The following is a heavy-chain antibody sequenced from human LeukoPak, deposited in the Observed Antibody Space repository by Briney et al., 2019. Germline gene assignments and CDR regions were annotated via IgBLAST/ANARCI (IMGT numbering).Heavy chain of an antibody. V-gene: IGHV3-23*01. Sequence: PGGSLRLSCAASGFSLRIYAVRWVRQAPAKGLEWVTGITDTGGTTYHADSVKGRFTIPRDNSKDTLYLQMNSLRAEDTAVYYCAKDYYGSRSLFDFWGQGTLVTVSS. CDR3: AKDYYGSRSLFDF. J-gene: IGHJ4*02. CDR1: GFSLRIYA. CDR2: ITDTGGTT. D-gene: IGHD3-10*01.